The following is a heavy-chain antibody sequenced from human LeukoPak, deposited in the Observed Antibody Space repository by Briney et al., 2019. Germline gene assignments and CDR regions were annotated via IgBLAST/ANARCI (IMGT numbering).Heavy chain of an antibody. D-gene: IGHD2-2*01. Sequence: GGSLRLSCAASGFTVSSNYMSWVRQAPGKGLEWVSVIYSGGNTYYADSVKGRFTISRDNSKNTVYLQMNSLRAEDTAVYYCARGETSSYDYWGQGTLVTVSS. CDR3: ARGETSSYDY. J-gene: IGHJ4*02. V-gene: IGHV3-53*01. CDR2: IYSGGNT. CDR1: GFTVSSNY.